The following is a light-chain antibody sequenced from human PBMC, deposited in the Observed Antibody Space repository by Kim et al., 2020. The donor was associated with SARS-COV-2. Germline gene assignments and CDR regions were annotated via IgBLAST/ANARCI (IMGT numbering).Light chain of an antibody. CDR3: LQHNSYPWT. CDR2: AAS. CDR1: QGIRND. Sequence: DIQMTQSPSSLSASVGDRVTITCRAGQGIRNDLVWYQQKPGKAPKRLIYAASSLQSGVPSRFSGSGSGTEFTLTISSLQTEEFATYYCLQHNSYPWTFGQGTKVDIK. J-gene: IGKJ1*01. V-gene: IGKV1-17*01.